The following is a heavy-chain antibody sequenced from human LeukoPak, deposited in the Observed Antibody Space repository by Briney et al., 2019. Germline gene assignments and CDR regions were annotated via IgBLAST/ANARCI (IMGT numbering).Heavy chain of an antibody. J-gene: IGHJ4*02. CDR1: GGSISSSSYY. CDR2: IYYSGST. Sequence: SETLSLTCTVSGGSISSSSYYWGWIRQPPGKGLEWIGSIYYSGSTYYNPSLKSRVTISVDTSKNQFSLKLSSVTAADTAVYYCARDSPQRYGSWVPIYFDYWGQGTLVTVSS. D-gene: IGHD5-18*01. V-gene: IGHV4-39*07. CDR3: ARDSPQRYGSWVPIYFDY.